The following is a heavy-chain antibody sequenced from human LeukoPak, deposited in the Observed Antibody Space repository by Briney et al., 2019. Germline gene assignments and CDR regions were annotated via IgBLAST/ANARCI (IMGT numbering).Heavy chain of an antibody. V-gene: IGHV3-23*01. J-gene: IGHJ6*03. CDR3: ARQYLYYDFWSGYPRDYYYTDV. Sequence: GGSLRLSCAASGFTFSSYAMSWVRQAPGKGLEWVSAISGSGGSTYYADSVKGRFTIPRDNSKNTLYLQMNRLRAEDTTVYYCARQYLYYDFWSGYPRDYYYTDVWGKGTTVTVSS. CDR2: ISGSGGST. D-gene: IGHD3-3*01. CDR1: GFTFSSYA.